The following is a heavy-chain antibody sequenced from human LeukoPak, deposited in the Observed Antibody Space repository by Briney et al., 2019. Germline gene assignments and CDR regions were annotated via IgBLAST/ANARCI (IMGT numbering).Heavy chain of an antibody. J-gene: IGHJ4*02. V-gene: IGHV3-23*01. Sequence: PGGSLRLSCAASGFTFSSYAMSWVRQAPGKGLEWVSAISGSGAGTYYADSVKGRFTISRDNSKNTLYLQMNSLRADDAAIYYCAKDITPKAAFGPRLGYWGQGTLVTVSS. D-gene: IGHD3-16*01. CDR3: AKDITPKAAFGPRLGY. CDR1: GFTFSSYA. CDR2: ISGSGAGT.